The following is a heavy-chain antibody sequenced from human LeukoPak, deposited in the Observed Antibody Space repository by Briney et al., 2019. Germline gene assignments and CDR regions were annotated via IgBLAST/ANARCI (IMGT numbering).Heavy chain of an antibody. CDR2: ITSGGDTT. CDR3: AKDLNGDYLTDY. J-gene: IGHJ4*02. CDR1: GFIFSSYA. Sequence: GGSLRLSCAASGFIFSSYAMNWVRQAPGKGLEWVSFITSGGDTTFYADSVKGRFTISRDNSKNTLYLQMNSLRAQDTAVYYFAKDLNGDYLTDYWGQGTLVSVSS. V-gene: IGHV3-23*01. D-gene: IGHD4-17*01.